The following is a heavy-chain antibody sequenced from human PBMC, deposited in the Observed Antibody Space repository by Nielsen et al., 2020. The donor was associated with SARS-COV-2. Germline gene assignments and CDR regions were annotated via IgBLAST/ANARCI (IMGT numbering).Heavy chain of an antibody. CDR1: GFTFDDYA. J-gene: IGHJ4*02. Sequence: GGSLTLSCAASGFTFDDYAMHWVRQAPGKGLEWVSGISWNSGSIGYADSVKGRFTISRDNAKNSLYLQMNSLRAEDTALYYCAKSSSSWGDYWGQGTLVTVSS. D-gene: IGHD6-13*01. CDR2: ISWNSGSI. CDR3: AKSSSSWGDY. V-gene: IGHV3-9*01.